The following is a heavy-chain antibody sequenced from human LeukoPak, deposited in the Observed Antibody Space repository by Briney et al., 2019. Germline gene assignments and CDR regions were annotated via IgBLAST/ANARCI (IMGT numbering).Heavy chain of an antibody. D-gene: IGHD2-2*01. J-gene: IGHJ4*02. Sequence: GASVTVSCKASGYTFTSYYMHWVRQAPGQGLEWMGIINPSGGSTSYAQKFQGRVTMTRDTSTSTVYMELSSPRSEDTAVYYCARDTPYCSSTSCYPSHFDYWGQGTLVTVSS. V-gene: IGHV1-46*01. CDR2: INPSGGST. CDR1: GYTFTSYY. CDR3: ARDTPYCSSTSCYPSHFDY.